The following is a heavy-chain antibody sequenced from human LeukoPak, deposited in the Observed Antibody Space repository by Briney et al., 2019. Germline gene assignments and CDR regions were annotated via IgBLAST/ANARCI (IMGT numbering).Heavy chain of an antibody. J-gene: IGHJ5*02. Sequence: PGGSLRLSCEASGFTFSNAWMSWVRQAPGKGLEWVGRIKSETDGGTTDYAAPVKGRFTISRDDSKNTLYLQMNSLKTEDTAVYYCTTVNYGDYDPWGQGTLVTVSS. V-gene: IGHV3-15*01. D-gene: IGHD4-17*01. CDR1: GFTFSNAW. CDR2: IKSETDGGTT. CDR3: TTVNYGDYDP.